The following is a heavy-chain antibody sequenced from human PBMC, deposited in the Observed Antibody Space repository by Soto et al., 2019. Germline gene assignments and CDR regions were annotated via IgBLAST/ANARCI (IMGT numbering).Heavy chain of an antibody. CDR2: IYSGGST. J-gene: IGHJ4*02. D-gene: IGHD1-26*01. CDR1: GFIASSNY. Sequence: PGGSLRLSCAASGFIASSNYMTWVRQAPGKGLEWVSVIYSGGSTYYADSVKGRFTISRDNSKNTLYLQMSSLRAEDTAVYYCVKPGSYSYYFDYRGQRTPVTVSS. CDR3: VKPGSYSYYFDY. V-gene: IGHV3-66*01.